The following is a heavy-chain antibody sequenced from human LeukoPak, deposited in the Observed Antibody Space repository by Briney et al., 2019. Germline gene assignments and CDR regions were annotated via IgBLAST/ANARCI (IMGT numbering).Heavy chain of an antibody. CDR3: VKGYGSGSYSTDY. Sequence: GGSLRLSCAASGLTFSSYGMHWVRQAPGKGLDWVAFISYDGSNTYYADSVKGRFTISRDNSKNTLYLQMNSLRTEDTAVYYCVKGYGSGSYSTDYWGQGTLITVSP. CDR2: ISYDGSNT. D-gene: IGHD3-10*01. V-gene: IGHV3-30*18. CDR1: GLTFSSYG. J-gene: IGHJ4*02.